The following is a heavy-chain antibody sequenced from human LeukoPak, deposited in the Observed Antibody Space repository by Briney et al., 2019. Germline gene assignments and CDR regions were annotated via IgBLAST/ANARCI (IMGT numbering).Heavy chain of an antibody. CDR3: ARETDGYDAFDI. Sequence: GGSLRLSCAASGFTVSSNYMSWVRQAPGKGPEWVSVIYSGGSTYYADSVKGRFTISRDNSKNTLYLQMNSLRAEDTAVYYCARETDGYDAFDIWGQGTMVTVSS. J-gene: IGHJ3*02. D-gene: IGHD5-24*01. CDR2: IYSGGST. V-gene: IGHV3-53*01. CDR1: GFTVSSNY.